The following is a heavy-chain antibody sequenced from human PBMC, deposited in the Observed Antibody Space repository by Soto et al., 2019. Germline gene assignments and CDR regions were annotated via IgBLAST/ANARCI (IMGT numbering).Heavy chain of an antibody. J-gene: IGHJ6*02. V-gene: IGHV1-3*01. D-gene: IGHD2-2*01. CDR2: INPGNGDT. CDR1: GYSFTKYG. CDR3: ARTDCSSTSCYNYYYYGMDV. Sequence: ASVKVSCKTSGYSFTKYGLHWVRQAPGQRLEWMGWINPGNGDTKYSQKFQGRVTITRDTSATTAYMGLSSLRSEDSAVFYCARTDCSSTSCYNYYYYGMDVWGQGTTVTVSS.